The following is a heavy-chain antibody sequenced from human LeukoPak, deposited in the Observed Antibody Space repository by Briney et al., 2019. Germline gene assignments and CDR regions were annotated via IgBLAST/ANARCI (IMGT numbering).Heavy chain of an antibody. V-gene: IGHV1-2*02. J-gene: IGHJ5*02. CDR2: INPNSGGT. Sequence: GASVTVSCKASGYTFTGYYMHWVRQAPGQGLEWMGWINPNSGGTNFAQRFQGRITMTRDTSITTAYMELSSLRSDDTAVYYCAREVPAAENNWFDPWGQGTLLTVSS. D-gene: IGHD2-2*01. CDR3: AREVPAAENNWFDP. CDR1: GYTFTGYY.